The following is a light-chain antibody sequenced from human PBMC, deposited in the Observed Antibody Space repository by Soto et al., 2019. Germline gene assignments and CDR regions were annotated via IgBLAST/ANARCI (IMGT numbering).Light chain of an antibody. V-gene: IGLV2-8*01. CDR3: SSYAGSNNSHSV. CDR2: EVS. Sequence: QSALTQPPSASGSPGQSVTISCTGTSSDVGGYNYVSWYQQHPGKSPKLMIYEVSKRPSGVPDRFSGSKSGNTASLTGSGLQAEDEADYYCSSYAGSNNSHSVLGPVTKLTVL. CDR1: SSDVGGYNY. J-gene: IGLJ1*01.